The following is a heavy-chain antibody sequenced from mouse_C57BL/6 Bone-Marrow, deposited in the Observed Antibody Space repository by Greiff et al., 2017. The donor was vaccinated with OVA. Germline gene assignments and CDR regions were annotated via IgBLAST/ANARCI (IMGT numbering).Heavy chain of an antibody. Sequence: QVKLQQPGAELVKPGASVKLSCKASGYTFTSYWMHWVKQRPGQGLEWIGMIHPNSGSTNYNEKFKSKATLTVDKSSSTAYMQISSLTSEDSAFYYCARRSYDYDYFDYWGQGTTLPVSS. D-gene: IGHD2-4*01. CDR3: ARRSYDYDYFDY. CDR1: GYTFTSYW. CDR2: IHPNSGST. V-gene: IGHV1-64*01. J-gene: IGHJ2*01.